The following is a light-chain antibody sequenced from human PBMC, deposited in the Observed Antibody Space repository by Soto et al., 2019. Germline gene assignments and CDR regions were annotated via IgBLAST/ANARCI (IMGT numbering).Light chain of an antibody. CDR3: QQYVGSTPPYT. Sequence: ESVLTQSPGTLSLSPGERATLSCRASQSVSSTSLAWYQQKPGQAPRLLIYDASSRASGIPGGFSGCGSGTDFTLTIRGMELEDFAVYYCQQYVGSTPPYTFGQVTKLEIK. V-gene: IGKV3-20*01. J-gene: IGKJ2*01. CDR2: DAS. CDR1: QSVSSTS.